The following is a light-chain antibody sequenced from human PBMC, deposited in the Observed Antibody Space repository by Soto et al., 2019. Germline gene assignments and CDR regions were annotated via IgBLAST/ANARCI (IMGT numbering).Light chain of an antibody. CDR2: GAS. CDR1: QSVSSN. J-gene: IGKJ1*01. CDR3: QQYNNWSFKT. Sequence: EIVMTQSPATLSVSPGERATLSCRASQSVSSNLAWYQQKPGQAPRLLIYGASTRATGIPARFSGSESGTEFTLTISSLQSEDFAVYYCQQYNNWSFKTFGQGTKVEIK. V-gene: IGKV3-15*01.